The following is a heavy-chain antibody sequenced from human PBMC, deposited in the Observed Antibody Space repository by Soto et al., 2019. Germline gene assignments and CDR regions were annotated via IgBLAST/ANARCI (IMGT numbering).Heavy chain of an antibody. J-gene: IGHJ4*02. CDR1: GFTFSSYA. Sequence: QVQLVESGGGVVQPGRSLRLSCAASGFTFSSYAMHWVRQAPGKGLEWVAVISYDGSNKYYADSVKGRFAISRDTSKNTLYLQMNSLRAEDTAVYYCARVLGATGTFDYWGQGTLVTVSA. CDR2: ISYDGSNK. V-gene: IGHV3-30*09. D-gene: IGHD1-26*01. CDR3: ARVLGATGTFDY.